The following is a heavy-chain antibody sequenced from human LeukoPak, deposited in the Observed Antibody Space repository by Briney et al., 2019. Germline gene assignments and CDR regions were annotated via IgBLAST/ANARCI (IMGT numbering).Heavy chain of an antibody. V-gene: IGHV4-59*08. J-gene: IGHJ3*02. D-gene: IGHD3-9*01. CDR1: GGSISSYY. Sequence: SETLSLTCTVSGGSISSYYWSWIRQPPGKGLEWLGYIYYSGSTNYNPSLKSRVTISVDTSKNQFSLKLSSVTAADTAVYYCASTYYDILTGYSDAFDIWGQGTMVTVSS. CDR3: ASTYYDILTGYSDAFDI. CDR2: IYYSGST.